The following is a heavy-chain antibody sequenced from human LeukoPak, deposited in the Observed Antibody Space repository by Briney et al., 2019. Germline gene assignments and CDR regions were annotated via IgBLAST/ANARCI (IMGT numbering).Heavy chain of an antibody. D-gene: IGHD4-17*01. CDR3: ANNYGDYGPYYYYGMDV. J-gene: IGHJ6*02. V-gene: IGHV1-2*02. Sequence: GPVKVSCKASGYTFTGYYMHWVRQAPGQGLEWMGWINPNSGGTNYAQKFQGRVTMTRDTSISTAYMELGRLRSDDTAVYYCANNYGDYGPYYYYGMDVWGQGTTVTVSS. CDR2: INPNSGGT. CDR1: GYTFTGYY.